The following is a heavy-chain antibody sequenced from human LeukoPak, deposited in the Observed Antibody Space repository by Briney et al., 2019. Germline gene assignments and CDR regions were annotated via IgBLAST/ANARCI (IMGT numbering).Heavy chain of an antibody. CDR2: ISGSGGST. Sequence: GGSLRLSCAASGFTFSSYAMSWVRQAPGKGLEWVSGISGSGGSTYHADSVKGRFTISRDNSKNTLYLQMNSLRAEDTAVYYCARVGGGGWFDPWGQGTLVTVSS. CDR1: GFTFSSYA. CDR3: ARVGGGGWFDP. V-gene: IGHV3-23*01. J-gene: IGHJ5*02. D-gene: IGHD3-16*01.